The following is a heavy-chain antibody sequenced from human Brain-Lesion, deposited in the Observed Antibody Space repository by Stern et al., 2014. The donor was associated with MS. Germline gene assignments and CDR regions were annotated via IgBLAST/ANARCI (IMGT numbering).Heavy chain of an antibody. J-gene: IGHJ4*02. Sequence: VQLGESGGDLVQPGRSLRLSWAVFGFPFDDYAMHWVRQGPGKGLERGAGISWNSGTIGYADSVKGRFTTSRDNAYSSLYLQMNSLRPEDTALYYCARDITGSSAYFAYWGQGTLVTVSS. CDR2: ISWNSGTI. D-gene: IGHD1-14*01. CDR1: GFPFDDYA. V-gene: IGHV3-9*01. CDR3: ARDITGSSAYFAY.